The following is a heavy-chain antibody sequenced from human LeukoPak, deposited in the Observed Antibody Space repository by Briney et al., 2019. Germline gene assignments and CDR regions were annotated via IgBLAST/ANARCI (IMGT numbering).Heavy chain of an antibody. J-gene: IGHJ6*03. CDR1: GYTFTSYG. CDR3: ARGLTGTGYDSDYYYMDV. D-gene: IGHD1-14*01. CDR2: ISAYNGNT. V-gene: IGHV1-18*01. Sequence: GASVKVSCKASGYTFTSYGISWVRQAPGQGLEWMGWISAYNGNTNYAQKLQVRVTMTTDTSTSTAYMELSSLRSEDTAVYYCARGLTGTGYDSDYYYMDVWGKGTTVTVSS.